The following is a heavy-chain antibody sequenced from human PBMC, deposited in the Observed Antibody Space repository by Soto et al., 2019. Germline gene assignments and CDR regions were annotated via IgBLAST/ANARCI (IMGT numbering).Heavy chain of an antibody. Sequence: PGGSLRLSCAASGFTFSSYAMSWVRQAPGKGLEWVSAISGSGGSTYYADSVKGRFTISRDNSKNTLYLQMNSLRAEDTAVYYCAKARRVVVRGVGYGMDVWGQGTTVTV. D-gene: IGHD3-10*01. CDR3: AKARRVVVRGVGYGMDV. J-gene: IGHJ6*02. V-gene: IGHV3-23*01. CDR2: ISGSGGST. CDR1: GFTFSSYA.